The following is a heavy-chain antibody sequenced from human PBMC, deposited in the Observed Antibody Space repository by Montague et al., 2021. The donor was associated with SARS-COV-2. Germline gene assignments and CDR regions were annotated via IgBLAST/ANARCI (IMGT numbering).Heavy chain of an antibody. V-gene: IGHV3-30-3*01. CDR3: ARDVFPPSSWPAEYFQH. CDR1: GFTFSSYA. CDR2: ISYDGSNK. Sequence: SLRLSCAASGFTFSSYAMHWVRQAPGKGLEWEAVISYDGSNKYYADFVKGRFTISRDNSKNTLYLQMNSLRAEDTAVYYCARDVFPPSSWPAEYFQHWGQGTLVTVSS. D-gene: IGHD6-13*01. J-gene: IGHJ1*01.